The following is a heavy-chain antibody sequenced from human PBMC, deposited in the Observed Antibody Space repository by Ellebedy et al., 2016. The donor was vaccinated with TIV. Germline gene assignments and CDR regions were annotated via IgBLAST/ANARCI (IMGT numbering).Heavy chain of an antibody. CDR1: GGSISTYY. CDR3: AREGCSDGSCPGTYFDL. D-gene: IGHD2-15*01. Sequence: MPSETLSLTCTVSGGSISTYYWSWIRQPPGKGLEWIGYIYYSGSTKYNPSLKSRVTMSVDTSKKQFSLNLSSVTAADTAVYYCAREGCSDGSCPGTYFDLWGRGTLVTVSS. V-gene: IGHV4-59*01. J-gene: IGHJ2*01. CDR2: IYYSGST.